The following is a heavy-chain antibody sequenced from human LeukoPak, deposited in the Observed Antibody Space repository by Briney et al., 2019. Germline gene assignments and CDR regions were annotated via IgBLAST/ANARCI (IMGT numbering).Heavy chain of an antibody. CDR1: GFNFDDYT. V-gene: IGHV3-43*01. Sequence: GGSLRLSCAASGFNFDDYTMHWVRQVPGKGLEWVSLINWDGSSRDYADSVKGRFTISRDNSKNTLYLQMNSLRAEDTAVYYCAKDRTLVATTLDYWGQGTLVTVSS. J-gene: IGHJ4*02. CDR2: INWDGSSR. CDR3: AKDRTLVATTLDY. D-gene: IGHD5-12*01.